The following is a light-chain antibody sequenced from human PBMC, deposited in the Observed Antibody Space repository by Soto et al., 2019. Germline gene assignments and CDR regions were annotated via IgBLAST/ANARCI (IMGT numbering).Light chain of an antibody. CDR2: DVS. J-gene: IGLJ1*01. CDR3: CSYADSYTFV. CDR1: SSDIGGYNY. Sequence: QSALTQPRSVSSSPGQSVTISCTVASSDIGGYNYVSWYQHHPDKAPNLLIYDVSKRPSGVPDRFSGSKSGNTASLTISGLQAEDGADYYCCSYADSYTFVFGTGTKVTVL. V-gene: IGLV2-11*01.